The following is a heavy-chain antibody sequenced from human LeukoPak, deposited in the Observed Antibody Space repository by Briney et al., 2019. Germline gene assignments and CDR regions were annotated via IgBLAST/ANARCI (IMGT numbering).Heavy chain of an antibody. CDR3: ARVTGGSGSLVWFDP. Sequence: GGSLRLSCAASGFTFSSYSMNWVRQAPGKGPEWVSSISSSSSYIYYADSVKGRFTISRDNAKNSLYLQMNSLRAEDTAVYYCARVTGGSGSLVWFDPWGQGTLVTVSS. V-gene: IGHV3-21*01. J-gene: IGHJ5*02. CDR2: ISSSSSYI. CDR1: GFTFSSYS. D-gene: IGHD3-10*01.